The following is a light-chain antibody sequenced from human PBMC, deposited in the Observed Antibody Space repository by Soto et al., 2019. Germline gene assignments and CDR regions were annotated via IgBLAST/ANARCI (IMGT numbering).Light chain of an antibody. J-gene: IGLJ1*01. V-gene: IGLV2-8*01. CDR2: XXX. Sequence: QSALTQPPSASGSPGQSVTISCTGTSSDVGGYNYVSWYQQHPGKAPXLXXXXXXXXXXXXXDXFSGSKSGNTASLTVSXXXXXXXXXXYXSSYAGSNIVFGTGTKLTVL. CDR3: SSYAGSNIV. CDR1: SSDVGGYNY.